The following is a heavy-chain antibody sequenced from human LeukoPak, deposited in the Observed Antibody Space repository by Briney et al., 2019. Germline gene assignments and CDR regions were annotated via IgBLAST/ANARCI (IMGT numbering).Heavy chain of an antibody. CDR3: ARVATGSYDWFDP. CDR2: INSDGSTT. J-gene: IGHJ5*02. D-gene: IGHD3-10*01. Sequence: GGSLRLSCAAPGFTLNGYWMHWVRQAPGNGLVWVSRINSDGSTTSYADSVKGRFTISRDNSKNTLYLQMNSLRAEDTAVYFCARVATGSYDWFDPWGQGTLVTVSS. CDR1: GFTLNGYW. V-gene: IGHV3-74*01.